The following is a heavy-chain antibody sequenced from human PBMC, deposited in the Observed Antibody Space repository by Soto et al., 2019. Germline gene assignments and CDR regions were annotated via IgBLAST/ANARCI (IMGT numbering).Heavy chain of an antibody. Sequence: QVQLVQSGAEVKKPGSSVKVSCKASGGTFSSYAISWVRQAPGQGLEWMGGIIPIFGTANYAQKFQGRVTITADESTSTAYMELSSLRSEDTAVYYCATVLYGDYVLTDWCFDYWGQGTLVTVSS. CDR3: ATVLYGDYVLTDWCFDY. J-gene: IGHJ4*02. D-gene: IGHD4-17*01. CDR1: GGTFSSYA. CDR2: IIPIFGTA. V-gene: IGHV1-69*12.